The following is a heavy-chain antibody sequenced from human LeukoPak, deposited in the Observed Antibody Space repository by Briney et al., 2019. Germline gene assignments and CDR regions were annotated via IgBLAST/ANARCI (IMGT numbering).Heavy chain of an antibody. D-gene: IGHD5-12*01. CDR1: GFTVSSNY. CDR2: IYSGGST. Sequence: GGSLRLSCAASGFTVSSNYMSWGRQAPGKGLEWVSVIYSGGSTYYADSVKGRFTISRDNSKNTLYLQMNSQRAEDTAVYYCARVRGGYDGGYFDYWGQGTLVTVSS. V-gene: IGHV3-53*01. CDR3: ARVRGGYDGGYFDY. J-gene: IGHJ4*02.